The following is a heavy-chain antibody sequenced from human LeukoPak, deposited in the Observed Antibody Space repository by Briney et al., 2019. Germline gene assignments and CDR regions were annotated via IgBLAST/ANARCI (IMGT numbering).Heavy chain of an antibody. V-gene: IGHV3-74*01. D-gene: IGHD1-26*01. CDR2: IKGDGSST. CDR3: ARDAGGSPDY. J-gene: IGHJ4*02. Sequence: PGGSLRLSCAASGFTFSSYWMHWVRQAPGKGLVRVSRIKGDGSSTTYADSVKGRFTISRDNAKNTLYLQMNSLRAEDTAVYYCARDAGGSPDYWGQGTLVTVSS. CDR1: GFTFSSYW.